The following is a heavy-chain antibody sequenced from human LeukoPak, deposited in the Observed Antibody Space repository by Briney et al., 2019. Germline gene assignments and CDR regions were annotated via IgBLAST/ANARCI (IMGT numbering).Heavy chain of an antibody. CDR3: ARVSDILTGYYDY. CDR1: GFTFSSYW. V-gene: IGHV3-74*01. D-gene: IGHD3-9*01. CDR2: SDGSST. Sequence: PGGSLRLSCAASGFTFSSYWMHWVRQAPGKGLVWVSRSDGSSTSYADSVKGRFTISRDNSKNTLYLQMNSLRAEDTAVYYCARVSDILTGYYDYWGQGTLVTVSS. J-gene: IGHJ4*02.